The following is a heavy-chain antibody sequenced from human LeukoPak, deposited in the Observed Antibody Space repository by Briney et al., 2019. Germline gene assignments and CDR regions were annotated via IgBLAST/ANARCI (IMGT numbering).Heavy chain of an antibody. CDR3: ARGEYYYDSSGYYY. Sequence: GRSLRLSCAASGFTFSSYAMHWVRQAPGKGLEYVSAISSNGGSTYYANSVKGRFTISRDNSKNTLYLQMGSLRAEDMAVYYCARGEYYYDSSGYYYWGQGTLVTVSS. CDR1: GFTFSSYA. CDR2: ISSNGGST. J-gene: IGHJ4*02. V-gene: IGHV3-64*01. D-gene: IGHD3-22*01.